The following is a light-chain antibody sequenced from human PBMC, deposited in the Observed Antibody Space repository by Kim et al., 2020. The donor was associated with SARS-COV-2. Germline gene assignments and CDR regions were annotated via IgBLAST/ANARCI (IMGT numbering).Light chain of an antibody. V-gene: IGLV3-21*02. CDR2: SDS. CDR1: ALPKQY. CDR3: QVWNTRDDHWV. Sequence: SYELTQPPSVSVSPGQTARITCSADALPKQYAYWYQHKPGQAPVLVIQSDSDRASGIPERISGSKSANTATLTISRVEAGDEGDYYCQVWNTRDDHWVFGGGTQLTV. J-gene: IGLJ2*01.